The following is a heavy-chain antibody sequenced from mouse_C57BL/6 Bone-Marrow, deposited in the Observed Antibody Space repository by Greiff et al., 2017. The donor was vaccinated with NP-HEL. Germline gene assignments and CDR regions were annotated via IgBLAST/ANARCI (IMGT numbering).Heavy chain of an antibody. V-gene: IGHV3-6*01. CDR2: ISYDGSN. CDR3: ARKTAYYSNYFDY. Sequence: EVKLMESGPGLVKPSQSLSLTCSVTGYSITSGYYWNWIRQFPGNKLEWMGYISYDGSNNYNPSLKNRISITRDTSKNQFFLKLNSVTTEDTATYYCARKTAYYSNYFDYWGQGTTLTVSS. CDR1: GYSITSGYY. D-gene: IGHD2-5*01. J-gene: IGHJ2*01.